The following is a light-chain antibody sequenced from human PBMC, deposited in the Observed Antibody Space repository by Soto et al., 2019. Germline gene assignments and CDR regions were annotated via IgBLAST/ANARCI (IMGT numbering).Light chain of an antibody. CDR1: QTVSRSY. J-gene: IGKJ1*01. CDR2: GAS. V-gene: IGKV3-20*01. CDR3: QQYGSSPRT. Sequence: EIVLTQSPGTLSLSPGERATLSCRATQTVSRSYLAWYQQKPGQAPRLLIYGASTSATGIPDRFSGSGSGTDFTLTISRLEPEDFAVYYCQQYGSSPRTFGQGTKVDIK.